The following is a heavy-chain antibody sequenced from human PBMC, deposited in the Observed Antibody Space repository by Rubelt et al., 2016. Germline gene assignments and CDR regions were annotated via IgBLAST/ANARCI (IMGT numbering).Heavy chain of an antibody. D-gene: IGHD3-10*01. J-gene: IGHJ4*02. CDR1: GYTFTSYY. V-gene: IGHV1-46*01. Sequence: QVQLVQSGAEVKKPGASVKVSCKAPGYTFTSYYMHWVRQAPGQGLEWMGIINPSGGSTTYARKVQGRVTMTRETSTSTVYMDLSSLRGEDTAGYYWARVGFYYDSGSYVDWGQGTLVTVSS. CDR3: ARVGFYYDSGSYVD. CDR2: INPSGGST.